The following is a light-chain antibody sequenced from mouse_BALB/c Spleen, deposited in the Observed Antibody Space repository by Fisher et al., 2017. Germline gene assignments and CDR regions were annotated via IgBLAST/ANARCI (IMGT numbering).Light chain of an antibody. J-gene: IGKJ5*01. V-gene: IGKV4-59*01. Sequence: IVMTQTPAIMSASPGEKVTMTCSASSSVGYMHWYQQKSGTSPKRWIYDTSKLASGVPARFSGSGSGTSYSLTISRMEAEDAATYYCQQRSSYPLTFGAGTKLELK. CDR2: DTS. CDR1: SSVGY. CDR3: QQRSSYPLT.